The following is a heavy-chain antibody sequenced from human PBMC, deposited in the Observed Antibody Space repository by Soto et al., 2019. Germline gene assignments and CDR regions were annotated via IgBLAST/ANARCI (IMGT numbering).Heavy chain of an antibody. V-gene: IGHV3-23*01. CDR3: AKDLWELLPYGYFDY. J-gene: IGHJ4*02. D-gene: IGHD1-26*01. CDR1: GFIFSSYA. Sequence: EVQLLESGGGLVQPGGSLRLSCAASGFIFSSYAMSWVRQGPGKGLEWVSASSGSGGSTYYADSVKGRFTISRDNSKNTLYLQMNSLRAEDTAVYYCAKDLWELLPYGYFDYWGQGTLVTVSS. CDR2: SSGSGGST.